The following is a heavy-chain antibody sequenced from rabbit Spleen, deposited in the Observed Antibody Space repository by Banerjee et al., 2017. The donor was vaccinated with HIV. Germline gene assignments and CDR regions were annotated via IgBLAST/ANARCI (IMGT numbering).Heavy chain of an antibody. Sequence: QEQLVESGGGLVKPEGSLKLSCTASGVSFSISSYMCWVRQAPGKGLEWIACIYIGSSGSTYYASWAKGRFTISKTSSTTVTLQMTSLTAADTATYFCARDTGSSFSSYGMDLWGPGTLVTVS. CDR2: IYIGSSGST. J-gene: IGHJ6*01. D-gene: IGHD8-1*01. CDR3: ARDTGSSFSSYGMDL. CDR1: GVSFSISSY. V-gene: IGHV1S45*01.